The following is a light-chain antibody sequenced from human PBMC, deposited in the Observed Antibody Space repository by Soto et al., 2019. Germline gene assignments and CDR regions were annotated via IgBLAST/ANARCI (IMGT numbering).Light chain of an antibody. CDR3: MQRLQTPWT. V-gene: IGKV2-28*01. Sequence: DFVMTQSPLSLPVTAGEPASISCRSSQSLLHSSGYNYLDWYLQKPGQSPQLLIYLGSHQASGVPDRFSGSESGTDFTLKISRVEAEDVGVYYCMQRLQTPWTFGQGTKVEIK. CDR1: QSLLHSSGYNY. J-gene: IGKJ1*01. CDR2: LGS.